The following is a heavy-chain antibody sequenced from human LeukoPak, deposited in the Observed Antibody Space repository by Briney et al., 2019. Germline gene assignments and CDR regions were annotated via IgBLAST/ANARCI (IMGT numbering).Heavy chain of an antibody. J-gene: IGHJ6*04. CDR2: IYSGGST. CDR3: AELGITMIGGV. V-gene: IGHV3-66*01. CDR1: AFSVGSNY. D-gene: IGHD3-10*02. Sequence: PGGSLRLSCAASAFSVGSNYMTWVRQAPGKGLEWVSLIYSGGSTGYADSVKGRFTISRDNAKNSLYLQMNSLRAEDTAVYYCAELGITMIGGVWGKGTTVTISS.